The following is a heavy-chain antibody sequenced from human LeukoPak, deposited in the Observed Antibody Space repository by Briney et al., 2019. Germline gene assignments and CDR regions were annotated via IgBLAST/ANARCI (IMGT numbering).Heavy chain of an antibody. J-gene: IGHJ4*02. CDR1: GFTFSSYW. Sequence: GGSLRLSCAASGFTFSSYWMHWVRQAPGKGLVWVSRINSDGSSTSYADSVKGRFTISRDNAKNTLYLQMNSLRAEDTAVYYCAGEPELRLGYYWGQGTLVTVSS. D-gene: IGHD3-16*01. V-gene: IGHV3-74*01. CDR3: AGEPELRLGYY. CDR2: INSDGSST.